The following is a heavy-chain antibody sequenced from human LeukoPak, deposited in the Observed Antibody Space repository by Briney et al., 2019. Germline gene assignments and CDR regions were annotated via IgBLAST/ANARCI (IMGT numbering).Heavy chain of an antibody. CDR3: AKEILSARPYYYYYYMDV. CDR2: ISGSGGST. CDR1: GFTFSCYA. J-gene: IGHJ6*03. V-gene: IGHV3-23*01. Sequence: PGGSLRLSCAASGFTFSCYAMSWVRPAPGKGLEWVSAISGSGGSTYYADSVKGRFTISRDNSKNTLYLQMNSLRAEDTAVYYCAKEILSARPYYYYYYMDVWGKGTTVTVSS. D-gene: IGHD6-6*01.